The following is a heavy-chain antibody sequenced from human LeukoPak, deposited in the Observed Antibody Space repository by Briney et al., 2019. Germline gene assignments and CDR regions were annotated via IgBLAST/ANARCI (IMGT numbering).Heavy chain of an antibody. D-gene: IGHD4-17*01. CDR3: ARENGDYVGY. V-gene: IGHV4-34*01. J-gene: IGHJ4*02. CDR1: GGSFSGYY. Sequence: SETLSLTCAVYGGSFSGYYWSWIRQPPGKGLEWIGEINHSGSTNYNPSLKSRVTISVDTSKNQFSLKLSSVTAADTAVYYCARENGDYVGYWGQGTLVTVSS. CDR2: INHSGST.